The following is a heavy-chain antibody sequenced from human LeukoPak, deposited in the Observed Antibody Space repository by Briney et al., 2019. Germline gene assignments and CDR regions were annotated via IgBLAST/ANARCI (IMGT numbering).Heavy chain of an antibody. D-gene: IGHD3-22*01. Sequence: PPGRSLRLSCAASGFTFSSYGMHWVRQAPGKGPEWVAAISHDGSNKYYADSVKGRFTVSRDNSKNTLYLQMNSLRAEDTAVYYCAKDGYDGSGAYIDYWGQGTLVTVPS. V-gene: IGHV3-30*18. CDR2: ISHDGSNK. CDR3: AKDGYDGSGAYIDY. CDR1: GFTFSSYG. J-gene: IGHJ4*02.